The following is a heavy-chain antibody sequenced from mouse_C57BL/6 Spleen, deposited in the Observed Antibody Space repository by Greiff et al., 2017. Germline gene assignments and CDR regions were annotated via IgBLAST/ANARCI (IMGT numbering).Heavy chain of an antibody. D-gene: IGHD1-1*01. CDR1: GFTFSDYG. CDR3: ARNDYGSRVFAY. Sequence: EVQRVESGGGLVKPGGSLKLSCAASGFTFSDYGMHWVRQAPEKGLEWVAYISSGSSTIYYADTVKGRFTISRDNAKNTLFLQMTSLRSDDTAMYYCARNDYGSRVFAYWGQGTLVTVSA. J-gene: IGHJ3*01. V-gene: IGHV5-17*01. CDR2: ISSGSSTI.